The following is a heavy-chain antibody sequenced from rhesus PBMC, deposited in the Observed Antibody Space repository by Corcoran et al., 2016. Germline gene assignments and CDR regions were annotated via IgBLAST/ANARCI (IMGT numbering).Heavy chain of an antibody. Sequence: QVQLQESGPGVVKPSETLSLPCAVSGGSISGYYLWRWIRAPPGKGLEWIGYIGGSSGSTNYNPSLKSRVTISKDTSKNQFSLKLSSVTAADTAVYYCARDRGSGWFDYWGQGVLVTVSS. J-gene: IGHJ4*01. V-gene: IGHV4-127*01. CDR3: ARDRGSGWFDY. CDR2: IGGSSGST. CDR1: GGSISGYY. D-gene: IGHD6-31*01.